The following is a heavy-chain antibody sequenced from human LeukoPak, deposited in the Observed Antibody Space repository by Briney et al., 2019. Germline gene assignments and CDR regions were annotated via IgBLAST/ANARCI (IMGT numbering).Heavy chain of an antibody. J-gene: IGHJ5*02. V-gene: IGHV4-31*11. CDR2: IYYSGST. CDR1: GGSFSGYY. CDR3: ARENYGEGSWFDP. D-gene: IGHD1-7*01. Sequence: SETLSLTCAVYGGSFSGYYWSWIRQHPGKGLEWIGYIYYSGSTYYNPSLKSRVTISVDTSKNQFSLKLSSVTAADTAVYYCARENYGEGSWFDPWGQGTLVTVSS.